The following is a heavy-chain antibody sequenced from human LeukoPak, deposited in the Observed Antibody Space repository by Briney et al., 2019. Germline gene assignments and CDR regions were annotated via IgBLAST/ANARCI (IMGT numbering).Heavy chain of an antibody. D-gene: IGHD3-22*01. CDR2: ISGSGGST. Sequence: GGSLRLSCAASGFTFSSYAMSWVRQAPGKGLEWVSAISGSGGSTYYADSVKGRFTISRDSSRNTLYLQMNSLRAEDTALYYCAKLRDTTGYSPVDYWGQGTLVTVSS. V-gene: IGHV3-23*01. CDR3: AKLRDTTGYSPVDY. J-gene: IGHJ4*02. CDR1: GFTFSSYA.